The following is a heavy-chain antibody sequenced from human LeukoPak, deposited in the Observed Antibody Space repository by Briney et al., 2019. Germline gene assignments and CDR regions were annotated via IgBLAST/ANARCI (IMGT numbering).Heavy chain of an antibody. CDR1: GFTFSSYE. CDR3: ARDMGWQQFDQ. Sequence: GGSLRLSCVASGFTFSSYEMNWVRQAPGKGLEWLSYIGSSDSTTHYADSVKGRFTISRDNAKNSLYLQMNSLTVEDTAVYYCARDMGWQQFDQWGQGTLVTVSS. J-gene: IGHJ4*02. CDR2: IGSSDSTT. D-gene: IGHD5-24*01. V-gene: IGHV3-48*03.